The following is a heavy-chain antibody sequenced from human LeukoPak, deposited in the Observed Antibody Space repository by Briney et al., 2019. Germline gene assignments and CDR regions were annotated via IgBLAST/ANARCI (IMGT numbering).Heavy chain of an antibody. Sequence: GGSLRLSCAASGFPFNAYWMTWVRQAPGKGLEWVANIRRDGDTKYYVDSVKGRFTISRDNAMNSLYLQMNSLRAEDTAIYYCARSLPYGTTWYGRSDFWGQGTLVTVSS. D-gene: IGHD6-13*01. CDR1: GFPFNAYW. J-gene: IGHJ4*02. CDR2: IRRDGDTK. V-gene: IGHV3-7*03. CDR3: ARSLPYGTTWYGRSDF.